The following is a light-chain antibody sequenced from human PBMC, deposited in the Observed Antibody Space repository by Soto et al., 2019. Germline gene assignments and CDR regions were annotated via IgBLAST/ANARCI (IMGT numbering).Light chain of an antibody. CDR1: PYNY. CDR3: CASAGNYVGI. V-gene: IGLV2-11*01. J-gene: IGLJ2*01. CDR2: DVS. Sequence: QSALTQPPSVSGSPGQSVTISCTGTPYNYVTWYQQHAGKAPKLIIYDVSKRPSGVSERFSDSKSGYTASLTISGLQAEDEADYHCCASAGNYVGIFGGGTKLTVL.